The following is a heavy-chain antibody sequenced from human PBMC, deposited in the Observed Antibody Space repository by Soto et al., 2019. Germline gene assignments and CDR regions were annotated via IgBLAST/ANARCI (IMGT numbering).Heavy chain of an antibody. D-gene: IGHD2-15*01. CDR3: VRTSLVVAAATREDY. V-gene: IGHV3-74*01. Sequence: GSLRLSCAASGFTFDDYAMHWVRHAPGKGLVWVSRINSDGSSTSYADSVKGRFTISRDNAKNTLYLQMNSLRAEDTAVYYCVRTSLVVAAATREDYWGQGTLVTVSS. CDR2: INSDGSST. CDR1: GFTFDDYA. J-gene: IGHJ4*02.